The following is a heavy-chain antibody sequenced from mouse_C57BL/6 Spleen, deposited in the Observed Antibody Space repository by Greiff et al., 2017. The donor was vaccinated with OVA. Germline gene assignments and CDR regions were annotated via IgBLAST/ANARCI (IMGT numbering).Heavy chain of an antibody. V-gene: IGHV5-17*01. CDR1: GFTFSDYG. J-gene: IGHJ2*01. CDR2: ISRGSSTI. CDR3: ARGDRYYGRSYTFDY. Sequence: EVQRVESGGGLVKPGGSLKLSCAASGFTFSDYGMHWVRQAPEQGLEWVAYISRGSSTIYFADTVKGRFTISRDNAKNTLFLQMTSLRSEDTAMYYGARGDRYYGRSYTFDYWGQGTTLTVSS. D-gene: IGHD1-1*01.